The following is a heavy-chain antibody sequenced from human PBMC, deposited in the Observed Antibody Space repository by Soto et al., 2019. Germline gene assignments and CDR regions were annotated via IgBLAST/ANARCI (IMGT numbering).Heavy chain of an antibody. J-gene: IGHJ4*02. Sequence: SETLPLTCAVSGGSISRGAYSWSWIRQPPGMGLEWIGYIYYSGTTYYDPSLKSRVTISVDRSKNQFSLKLSSVTAADTAIYYCARSRDVEYYFDYWGQGTLVTVSS. V-gene: IGHV4-30-2*01. CDR2: IYYSGTT. CDR1: GGSISRGAYS. CDR3: ARSRDVEYYFDY. D-gene: IGHD2-2*01.